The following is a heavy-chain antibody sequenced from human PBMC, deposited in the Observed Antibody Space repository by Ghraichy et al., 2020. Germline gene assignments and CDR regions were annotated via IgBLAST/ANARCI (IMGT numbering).Heavy chain of an antibody. J-gene: IGHJ6*02. Sequence: SETLSLTCTVSGGSIRRYYWSWIQQPAGKGLEWIGRIYISGSINYNPSLKSRVTMSLDTSKNQFSLKLSSVTAADTAVYYCASTYFDFWSDSSGYGMDVWGQGTTVTVSS. CDR3: ASTYFDFWSDSSGYGMDV. CDR2: IYISGSI. V-gene: IGHV4-4*07. D-gene: IGHD3-3*01. CDR1: GGSIRRYY.